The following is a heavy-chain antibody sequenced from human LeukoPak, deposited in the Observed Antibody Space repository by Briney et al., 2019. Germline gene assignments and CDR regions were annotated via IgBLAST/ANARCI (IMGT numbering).Heavy chain of an antibody. D-gene: IGHD6-19*01. CDR2: IKSDGSRT. CDR3: IRDLGSSGWYDTFDT. J-gene: IGHJ3*02. V-gene: IGHV3-74*03. CDR1: GFTFSTYW. Sequence: RGSLRLSSAASGFTFSTYWMHWVRQAPGKGLMWVSRIKSDGSRTMYADSVKGRFTISRDNAKNTLYLQMNSLRVEDTAMYFCIRDLGSSGWYDTFDTWGQGTMVTVSS.